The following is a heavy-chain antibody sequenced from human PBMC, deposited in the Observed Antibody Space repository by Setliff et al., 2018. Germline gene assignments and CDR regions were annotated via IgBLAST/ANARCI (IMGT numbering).Heavy chain of an antibody. D-gene: IGHD1-1*01. Sequence: PSETLSLTCTVSGASITNINYYWGLIRQPPGKGLEWIGSIFYSGRTFYNPSLKSRLTLSVDTSKNQVSLNLRSVTAADTAVYYCARTGTYRYFDYWGQGTQVTVSS. V-gene: IGHV4-39*01. J-gene: IGHJ4*02. CDR2: IFYSGRT. CDR3: ARTGTYRYFDY. CDR1: GASITNINYY.